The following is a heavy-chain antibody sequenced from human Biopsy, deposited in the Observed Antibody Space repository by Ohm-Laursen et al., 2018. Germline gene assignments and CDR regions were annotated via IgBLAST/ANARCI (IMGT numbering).Heavy chain of an antibody. J-gene: IGHJ6*02. D-gene: IGHD4-11*01. V-gene: IGHV4-61*01. CDR1: GGSISNNNYY. CDR2: IYYSVMT. CDR3: VRDSGILNYGNFKYYHYYGMDV. Sequence: SDTLPLTCTVSGGSISNNNYYWSWIRQPPGKGLEWIGHIYYSVMTNYNPSLQSRVSISVDTSRNQVSLTLSSVTAADTAVYYCVRDSGILNYGNFKYYHYYGMDVWGQGTKVTVSS.